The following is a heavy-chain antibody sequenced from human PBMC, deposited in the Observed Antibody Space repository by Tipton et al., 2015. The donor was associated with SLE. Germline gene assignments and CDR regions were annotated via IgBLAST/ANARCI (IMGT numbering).Heavy chain of an antibody. V-gene: IGHV4-59*01. CDR1: GGSISSYY. CDR3: ARDQSSGWLNLDY. D-gene: IGHD6-19*01. CDR2: IYYSGST. Sequence: LRLSCTVSGGSISSYYWSWIRQPPGKGLEWIGYIYYSGSTNYNPSLKSRVTISVDTSKKQFSLKLSSVTAADTAVYYCARDQSSGWLNLDYWGQGTLVTVSS. J-gene: IGHJ4*02.